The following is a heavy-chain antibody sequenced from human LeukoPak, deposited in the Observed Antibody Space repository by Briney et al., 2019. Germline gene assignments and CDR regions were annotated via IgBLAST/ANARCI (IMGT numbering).Heavy chain of an antibody. CDR2: ISSSSSYI. V-gene: IGHV3-21*04. CDR3: AKADWIQLWSFDY. J-gene: IGHJ4*02. CDR1: GFTFSSYS. Sequence: GGSLRLSCAASGFTFSSYSMNWVRQAPGKGLEWVSSISSSSSYIYYADSVKGRFTISRDNSKNTLYLQMNSLRAEDTAVYYCAKADWIQLWSFDYWGQGTLVTVSS. D-gene: IGHD5-18*01.